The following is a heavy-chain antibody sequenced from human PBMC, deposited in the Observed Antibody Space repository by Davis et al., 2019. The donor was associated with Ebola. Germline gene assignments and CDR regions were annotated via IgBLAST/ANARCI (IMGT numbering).Heavy chain of an antibody. D-gene: IGHD3-3*01. Sequence: PGGSLRLSCAPSGFTFSSHGMHWVRQAPGKGLEWVAVISYDGSNKYYADSVKGRFTISRDNSKNTLYLQMNSQRAEDTAVYYCARDVGVVGATDLFDYWGQGTLVTVSS. J-gene: IGHJ4*02. V-gene: IGHV3-30*03. CDR3: ARDVGVVGATDLFDY. CDR1: GFTFSSHG. CDR2: ISYDGSNK.